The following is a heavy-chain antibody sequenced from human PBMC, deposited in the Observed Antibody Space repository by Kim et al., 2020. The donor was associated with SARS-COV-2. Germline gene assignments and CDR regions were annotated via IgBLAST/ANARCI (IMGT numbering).Heavy chain of an antibody. V-gene: IGHV5-51*01. D-gene: IGHD3-3*01. CDR1: GYSFASYW. CDR2: VNPGDSKN. CDR3: ARGPRHDFWGGYWNLEVHDEMPV. J-gene: IGHJ6*02. Sequence: GESLKISCKGSGYSFASYWIGWVRQMPGKGLEWMGIVNPGDSKNRYSPSFEGQVTISADKSIGTAYLQWNSLKASDTATYYCARGPRHDFWGGYWNLEVHDEMPVWGQGTTVTVSS.